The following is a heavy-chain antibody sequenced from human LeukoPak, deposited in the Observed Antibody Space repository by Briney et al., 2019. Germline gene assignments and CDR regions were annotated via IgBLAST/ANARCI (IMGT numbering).Heavy chain of an antibody. Sequence: ASVKVSCQTSGYTFTGYFVHWVRQAPGQGLGWMGYINPDNGGTTYAQRFRGRVTMTRDTSISTAYMELSSLKSDDTAVYYCAPSGTYRSSDYYFDYWGQGTLVTVSS. V-gene: IGHV1-2*02. D-gene: IGHD1-26*01. J-gene: IGHJ4*02. CDR2: INPDNGGT. CDR1: GYTFTGYF. CDR3: APSGTYRSSDYYFDY.